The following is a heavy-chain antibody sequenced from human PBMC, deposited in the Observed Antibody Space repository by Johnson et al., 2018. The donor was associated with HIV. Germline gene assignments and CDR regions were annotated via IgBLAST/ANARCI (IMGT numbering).Heavy chain of an antibody. J-gene: IGHJ3*02. CDR1: GFTFNNAW. D-gene: IGHD2-2*01. V-gene: IGHV3-15*01. Sequence: VQLVESGGGLVKPGGSLRLSCAASGFTFNNAWMSWVRQAPGKGLEWVGRIKSKSDGWATDYPAPVKDRFIISRDNSKNTLYLQMNSLRAEDTAVYYCARSGYCTTSSCTDDAFDIWGQGTMVTVSS. CDR3: ARSGYCTTSSCTDDAFDI. CDR2: IKSKSDGWAT.